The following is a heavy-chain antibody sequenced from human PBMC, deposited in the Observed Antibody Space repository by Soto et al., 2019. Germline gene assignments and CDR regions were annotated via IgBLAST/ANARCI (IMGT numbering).Heavy chain of an antibody. CDR2: ISAYNGNT. V-gene: IGHV1-18*01. Sequence: VQLVQSGAEVKKPGASVKVSCKASGYTFSSYGISWGRKAPGQGREWMGWISAYNGNTNYAQNLQCRVTMTADTPTSKSYTEPGSWRSDITALYYCARDKGGGWNDPWGRGTLVTVSS. CDR3: ARDKGGGWNDP. D-gene: IGHD1-1*01. J-gene: IGHJ5*02. CDR1: GYTFSSYG.